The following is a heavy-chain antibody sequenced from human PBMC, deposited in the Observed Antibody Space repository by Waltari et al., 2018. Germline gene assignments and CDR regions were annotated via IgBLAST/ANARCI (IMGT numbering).Heavy chain of an antibody. V-gene: IGHV1-2*02. Sequence: QVQLVQSGAEVKKPGASVKVSCKASGYTFTGYYMHWVRQAPGQGLEWMGWINPNSGGTNYAQKVQGRVTMTRDTSISTAYMELSRLRSDDTAVYYCARVLSSKIGWTFYFDYWGQGTLVTVSS. CDR1: GYTFTGYY. CDR3: ARVLSSKIGWTFYFDY. CDR2: INPNSGGT. J-gene: IGHJ4*02. D-gene: IGHD6-19*01.